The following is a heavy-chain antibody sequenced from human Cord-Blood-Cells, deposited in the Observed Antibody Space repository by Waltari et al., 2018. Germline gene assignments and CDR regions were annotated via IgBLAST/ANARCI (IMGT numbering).Heavy chain of an antibody. D-gene: IGHD3-10*01. CDR2: INHSGST. V-gene: IGHV4-34*01. Sequence: QVQLQQWGAGLLKPSETLSLTCAVYGGSFSGYYWNWIRPPPGKGLEWIGEINHSGSTNYNPSLKSRVTISVDTSKNQFALKLSSVTAADTAVYYCASAMVRGVGHAFDIWGQGTMVTVSS. CDR1: GGSFSGYY. J-gene: IGHJ3*02. CDR3: ASAMVRGVGHAFDI.